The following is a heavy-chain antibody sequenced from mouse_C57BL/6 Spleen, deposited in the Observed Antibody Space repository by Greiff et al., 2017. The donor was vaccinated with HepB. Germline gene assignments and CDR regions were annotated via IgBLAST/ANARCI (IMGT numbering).Heavy chain of an antibody. D-gene: IGHD1-1*01. Sequence: VQLQQPGAELVKPGASVKLSCKASGYTFTSYWMQWVKQRPGQGLEWIGEIDPSDSYNNYNQKFKGKATLTVDTSSSTAYMQLSSLTSEDSAVYYCARDHYSSSVDYWGQGTTLTVSS. J-gene: IGHJ2*01. V-gene: IGHV1-50*01. CDR2: IDPSDSYN. CDR3: ARDHYSSSVDY. CDR1: GYTFTSYW.